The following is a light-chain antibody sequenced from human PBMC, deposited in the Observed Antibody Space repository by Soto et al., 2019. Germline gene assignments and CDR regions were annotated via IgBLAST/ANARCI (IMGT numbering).Light chain of an antibody. CDR3: LQDDTYPLT. V-gene: IGKV1-6*01. Sequence: AIQMTQSPSSLSASVGDRVTVTCRASQDIRTDLGWYQQRPGKAPQLLIYGASRLQSGVPSRFSGSGSGTDFTLIISSLQHEDVATSYYLQDDTYPLTFGGGTKVDIK. CDR2: GAS. J-gene: IGKJ4*01. CDR1: QDIRTD.